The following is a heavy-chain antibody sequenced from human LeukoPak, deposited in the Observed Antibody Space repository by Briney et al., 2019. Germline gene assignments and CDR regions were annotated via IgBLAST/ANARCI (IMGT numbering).Heavy chain of an antibody. D-gene: IGHD5-18*01. Sequence: SETLSLTCTVCGGSISAYCWNWIRQPPGKGLEWIGYIFYSGTANYNPSLKSRVTISVDTSKNQFPLNLISVTAADTAVCYCARSRAGYCSCYSDFDYWGQGTLVTVSP. J-gene: IGHJ4*02. CDR3: ARSRAGYCSCYSDFDY. CDR1: GGSISAYC. CDR2: IFYSGTA. V-gene: IGHV4-59*01.